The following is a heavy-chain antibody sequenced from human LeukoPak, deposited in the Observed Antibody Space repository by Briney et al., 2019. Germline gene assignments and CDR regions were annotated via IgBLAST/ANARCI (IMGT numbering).Heavy chain of an antibody. V-gene: IGHV3-66*01. Sequence: PGGCLRLSCAASGFTVSSNYMSWVRQAPGEGLGWVSRTYSGGRTYNANSAKGRLTISRDNSKNTLYLQMNSRRGEDTAVYYCASRDKGYYYGMDVWGQGTTVTVSS. J-gene: IGHJ6*02. CDR3: ASRDKGYYYGMDV. CDR1: GFTVSSNY. CDR2: TYSGGRT. D-gene: IGHD5-24*01.